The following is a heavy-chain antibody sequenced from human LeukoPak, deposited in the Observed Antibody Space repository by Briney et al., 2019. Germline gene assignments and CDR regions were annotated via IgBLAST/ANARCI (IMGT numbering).Heavy chain of an antibody. Sequence: SETLSLTCTVSGGSISSGGYYGSWIRQHPGKGLEWIGYIYYSGSTYYNPSLKSRVTISVDTSKNQFSLKLSSVTAADTAVYYCARRSGTKGYYYYYYMDVWGKGTTVTVSS. CDR1: GGSISSGGYY. V-gene: IGHV4-31*03. CDR2: IYYSGST. J-gene: IGHJ6*03. CDR3: ARRSGTKGYYYYYYMDV. D-gene: IGHD1-1*01.